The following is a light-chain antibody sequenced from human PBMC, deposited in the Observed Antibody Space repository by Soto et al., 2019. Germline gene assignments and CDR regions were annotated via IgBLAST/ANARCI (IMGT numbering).Light chain of an antibody. CDR1: QSISSSY. CDR2: GAS. V-gene: IGKV3-20*01. CDR3: QQYGSSRFT. Sequence: EIVLTQSPGTLSLSPGERATLSCRASQSISSSYLAWYQQKPGQAPRLLVYGASSRATGIPDRFSGSGSGTDFTLTISRVEHEDFAVYYCQQYGSSRFTFGPGTKVDIK. J-gene: IGKJ3*01.